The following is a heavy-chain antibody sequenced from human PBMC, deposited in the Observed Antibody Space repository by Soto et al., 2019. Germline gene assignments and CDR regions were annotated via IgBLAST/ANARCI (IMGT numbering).Heavy chain of an antibody. CDR1: GYTFTSYA. CDR2: INAGNGNT. J-gene: IGHJ4*02. D-gene: IGHD3-3*01. V-gene: IGHV1-3*01. Sequence: ASVKVSCKAYGYTFTSYAMHWVRQAPGQRLEWMGWINAGNGNTKYSQKFQGRVTITRDTSASTAYMELSSLRSEDTAVYCWARGSFWSGYLDYWGQGTLVTVSS. CDR3: ARGSFWSGYLDY.